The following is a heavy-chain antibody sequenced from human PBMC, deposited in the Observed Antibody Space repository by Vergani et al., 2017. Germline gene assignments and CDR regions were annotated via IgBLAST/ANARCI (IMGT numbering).Heavy chain of an antibody. D-gene: IGHD6-19*01. CDR1: GGSISSYY. J-gene: IGHJ4*02. V-gene: IGHV4-59*01. CDR2: IYYSGST. CDR3: ARGGRGLVAGYYFDY. Sequence: QVQLQESGPGLVKPSETLSLTCTVSGGSISSYYWSWIRQPPGKGLEWIGYIYYSGSTNYNPSHKSRVTISVDTSKNQFSLKLSSVTDADTAVYYCARGGRGLVAGYYFDYGGQGTLVTVSS.